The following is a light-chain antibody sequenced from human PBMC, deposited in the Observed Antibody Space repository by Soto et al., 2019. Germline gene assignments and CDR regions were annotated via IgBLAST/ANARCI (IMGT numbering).Light chain of an antibody. J-gene: IGKJ1*01. V-gene: IGKV1-5*01. Sequence: DIQMTQSPSTLSASVGDRVTITCRAGQSISSWLAWYQQKPGKAPKLLIYDASSLESGVPSRFSGSGSGTEFTLTISSLQPDDFATYYCQQYNSLTWTFGQGTKVEIK. CDR3: QQYNSLTWT. CDR2: DAS. CDR1: QSISSW.